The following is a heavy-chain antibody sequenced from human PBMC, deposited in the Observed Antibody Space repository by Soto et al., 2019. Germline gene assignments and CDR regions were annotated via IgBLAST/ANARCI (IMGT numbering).Heavy chain of an antibody. J-gene: IGHJ4*02. CDR2: IIPIFGTA. V-gene: IGHV1-69*01. Sequence: QVQLVESGAEVKKPGSSVKVSCKASGGTFSSYAISWVRQAPGQGLEWMGGIIPIFGTANYAQKFQGRVTITADESTSTAYMELSSLRSEDTAVYYCAIVSAYLVPAARRYFDYWGQGTLVTVSS. CDR1: GGTFSSYA. D-gene: IGHD2-2*01. CDR3: AIVSAYLVPAARRYFDY.